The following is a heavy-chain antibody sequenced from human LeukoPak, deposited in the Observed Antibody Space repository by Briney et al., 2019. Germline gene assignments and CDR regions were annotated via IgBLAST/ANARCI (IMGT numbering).Heavy chain of an antibody. CDR1: GASISSRGYY. Sequence: SETLSLTCSVSGASISSRGYYWSWIRHHPGKGLEWIGYIYYSGSTFYNPSLKSRVTISVDTSKNQFSLRLSSVTVADTAVYYCASREGGGYGPFDSWGQGTRVTVSS. CDR3: ASREGGGYGPFDS. V-gene: IGHV4-31*03. J-gene: IGHJ4*02. CDR2: IYYSGST. D-gene: IGHD5-12*01.